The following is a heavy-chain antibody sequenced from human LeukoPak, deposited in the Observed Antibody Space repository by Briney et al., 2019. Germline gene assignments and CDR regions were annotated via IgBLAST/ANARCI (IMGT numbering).Heavy chain of an antibody. V-gene: IGHV4-59*01. Sequence: SETLSLTCTVSGGSIRSSYWSWIRQPPGKGLEWIGYMYYSGSTKYNPSLKSRVTMTVDTSQNQFSLKQSSVTAADTAVYHCARVSVSGYGYYYFDYWGQGTLVTVSS. CDR3: ARVSVSGYGYYYFDY. J-gene: IGHJ4*02. D-gene: IGHD5-12*01. CDR1: GGSIRSSY. CDR2: MYYSGST.